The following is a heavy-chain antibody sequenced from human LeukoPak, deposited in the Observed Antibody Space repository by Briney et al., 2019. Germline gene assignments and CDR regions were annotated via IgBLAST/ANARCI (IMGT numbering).Heavy chain of an antibody. CDR3: ATSQYYYDSSGYRDY. CDR1: GGSFSGYY. Sequence: PSETLSLTCAVYGGSFSGYYWSWIRQPPGKGLEWIGEINHSGSTNYNPSLKSRVTISVDTSKNQFSLKLSSVTAADTAVYYCATSQYYYDSSGYRDYWGQGTLVTVSS. J-gene: IGHJ4*02. CDR2: INHSGST. D-gene: IGHD3-22*01. V-gene: IGHV4-34*01.